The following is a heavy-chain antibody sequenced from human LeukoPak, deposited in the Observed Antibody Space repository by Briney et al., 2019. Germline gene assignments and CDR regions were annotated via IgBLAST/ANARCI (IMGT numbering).Heavy chain of an antibody. J-gene: IGHJ6*03. D-gene: IGHD1-14*01. V-gene: IGHV4-59*01. CDR3: ARLGPDLGGYYYYMDV. Sequence: SETLSLTCTVSGGSISSYYWSWIRQPPGKGLEWIGYIYYSGSTNYNPSLKSRVTISVDTSKNQFSLKLSSVTAADTAVYYCARLGPDLGGYYYYMDVWGEGTTVTVSS. CDR1: GGSISSYY. CDR2: IYYSGST.